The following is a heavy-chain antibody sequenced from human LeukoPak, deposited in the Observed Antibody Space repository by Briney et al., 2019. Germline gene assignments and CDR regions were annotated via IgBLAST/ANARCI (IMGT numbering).Heavy chain of an antibody. CDR3: ARGRYYYGSGSYFPHYYYYGMDV. CDR1: GGSFSGYY. V-gene: IGHV4-34*01. Sequence: SEALSLTCAVYGGSFSGYYWSWIRQPPGKGLEWIGEISHSGSTNYNPSLKSRVTISVDTSKNQFSLKLSSVTAADTAVYYCARGRYYYGSGSYFPHYYYYGMDVWGQGTTVTVSS. D-gene: IGHD3-10*01. J-gene: IGHJ6*02. CDR2: ISHSGST.